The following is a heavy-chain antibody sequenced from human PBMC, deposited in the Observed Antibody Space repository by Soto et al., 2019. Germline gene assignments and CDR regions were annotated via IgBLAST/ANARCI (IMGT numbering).Heavy chain of an antibody. CDR2: IVADSGNR. Sequence: QVQLMQSGAEVTKHAAPVNGSCKTSGYTFPPYGLSWVRHPPGQGLEWMGWIVADSGNRIYAQKLQGRVTMYTYTSTNTAYEELRSLTSDDWALYYCSRVAGYGSGSRRFEQWGQGTLGTVAS. D-gene: IGHD3-10*01. J-gene: IGHJ4*02. V-gene: IGHV1-18*01. CDR3: SRVAGYGSGSRRFEQ. CDR1: GYTFPPYG.